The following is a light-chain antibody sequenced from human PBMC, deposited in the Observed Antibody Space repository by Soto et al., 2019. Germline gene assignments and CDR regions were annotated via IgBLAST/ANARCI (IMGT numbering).Light chain of an antibody. CDR1: QSVSYY. CDR2: DAS. V-gene: IGKV3-11*01. J-gene: IGKJ1*01. Sequence: ETVLTQSPSILSLSPGERATLSCRASQSVSYYLAWYQQKPGQAPRLLIYDASSRATGVPDRFSGSGSGTDFTLTISRLEPEDFATYYCQQYSTYTPRTFGQGTKVDIK. CDR3: QQYSTYTPRT.